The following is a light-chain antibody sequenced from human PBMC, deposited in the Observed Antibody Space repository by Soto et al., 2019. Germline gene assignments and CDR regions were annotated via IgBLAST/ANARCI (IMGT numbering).Light chain of an antibody. Sequence: DIQMTQSPSSLSASLGARVTITCRASQSISIYLKWYQQKPGKAPKLLIYATSSLQNGVPSRFSGMGTGTSFTLTISSLQPEDFATASGYHGYCTPLFSFGPGTKVDI. V-gene: IGKV1-39*01. CDR1: QSISIY. CDR3: YHGYCTPLFS. J-gene: IGKJ3*01. CDR2: ATS.